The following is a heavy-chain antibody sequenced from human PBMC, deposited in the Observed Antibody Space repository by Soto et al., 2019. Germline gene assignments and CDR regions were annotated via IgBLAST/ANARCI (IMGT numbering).Heavy chain of an antibody. J-gene: IGHJ6*02. CDR2: INHSGST. Sequence: QVQLQQWGAGLLKPSETLSLTCAVYGGSFSGYYWSWIRQPPGKGLEWIGEINHSGSTNYNPSLKSRVPIPVDTSKNQFSLKLSSVTAADTAVYYCARVTGRYYYGMDVWGQGTTVTVSS. V-gene: IGHV4-34*01. CDR1: GGSFSGYY. CDR3: ARVTGRYYYGMDV.